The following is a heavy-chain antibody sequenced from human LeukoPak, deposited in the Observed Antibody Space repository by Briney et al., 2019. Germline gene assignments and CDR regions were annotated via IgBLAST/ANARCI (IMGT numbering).Heavy chain of an antibody. V-gene: IGHV3-9*01. CDR2: INWNSGRI. J-gene: IGHJ3*02. CDR3: ARDRPYYDILTGYQRDDAFDI. CDR1: GFTFGDFA. Sequence: PGGSLRLSCAASGFTFGDFAMHWVRQAPGKGLQWVSSINWNSGRIVYADFVKGRFTTSRDNAKNSLFLRMDSLRAEDTALYYCARDRPYYDILTGYQRDDAFDIWGQGTMVTVSS. D-gene: IGHD3-9*01.